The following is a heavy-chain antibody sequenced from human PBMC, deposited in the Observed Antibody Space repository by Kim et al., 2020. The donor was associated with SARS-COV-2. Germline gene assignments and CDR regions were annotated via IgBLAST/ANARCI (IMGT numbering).Heavy chain of an antibody. CDR1: GFTFSSYG. CDR3: AKDLSHAVYYYYGMDV. D-gene: IGHD2-2*01. V-gene: IGHV3-30*18. J-gene: IGHJ6*02. CDR2: ISYDGSNK. Sequence: GGSLRLSCAASGFTFSSYGMHWVRQAPGKGLEWVAVISYDGSNKYYADSVKGRFTISRDNSKNTLYLQMNSLRAEDTAVYYCAKDLSHAVYYYYGMDVWGQGTTVTVSS.